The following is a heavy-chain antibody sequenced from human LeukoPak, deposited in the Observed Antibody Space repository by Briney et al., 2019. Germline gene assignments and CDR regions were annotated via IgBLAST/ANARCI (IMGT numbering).Heavy chain of an antibody. CDR1: GFTFDDYA. D-gene: IGHD5-12*01. CDR3: AKDMRSGYEPNFDY. J-gene: IGHJ4*02. V-gene: IGHV3-9*01. Sequence: GRSLRLSCAASGFTFDDYAMHWVRQAPGKGLKWVSGISWNSGSIGYADSVKGRFTISRDNAKNSLYLQMNSLRAEDTALYYCAKDMRSGYEPNFDYWGQGTLVTVSS. CDR2: ISWNSGSI.